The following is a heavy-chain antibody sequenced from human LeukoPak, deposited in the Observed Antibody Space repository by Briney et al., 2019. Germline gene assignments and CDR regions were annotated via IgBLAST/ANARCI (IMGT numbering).Heavy chain of an antibody. J-gene: IGHJ4*02. CDR2: NFPGDSDT. CDR1: GYSFSDYW. D-gene: IGHD6-13*01. V-gene: IGHV5-51*01. CDR3: ARRDKYSSSWCFDH. Sequence: GESLKISCKGSGYSFSDYWIGWVRQMPGKGLEWMGINFPGDSDTRYSPSFQGQVTVSADKSISTAYLQWSSLKASDTAIYYCARRDKYSSSWCFDHWGQGTLVTVSS.